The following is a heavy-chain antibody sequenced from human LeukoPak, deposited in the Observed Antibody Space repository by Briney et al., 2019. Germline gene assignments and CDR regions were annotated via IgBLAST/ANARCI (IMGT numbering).Heavy chain of an antibody. CDR1: EFTFSSYS. J-gene: IGHJ6*02. Sequence: GGSLRLSCAASEFTFSSYSMNWVRQAPGKGLEWVSYITNSGNSKSYADSVKGRFTISRDNTKNSLYLQMDNLRAEDTAVYYCARDRQPSRYYGMHVWGQGTTATVSS. CDR3: ARDRQPSRYYGMHV. V-gene: IGHV3-48*01. CDR2: ITNSGNSK. D-gene: IGHD5-18*01.